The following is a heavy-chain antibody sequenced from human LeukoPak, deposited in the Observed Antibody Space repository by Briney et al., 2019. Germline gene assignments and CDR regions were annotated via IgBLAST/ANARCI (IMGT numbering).Heavy chain of an antibody. CDR3: ARAHITGTTWFDP. D-gene: IGHD1-7*01. CDR2: IYYSGST. V-gene: IGHV4-31*03. Sequence: SQTLTLTCTVSGGSISSGGYHWSWIRQHPGKGLEWIGYIYYSGSTYHNPSLKSRVTISVDTSQNRFSLKMSSVTAADTAVYYCARAHITGTTWFDPWGQGSLVTVSS. J-gene: IGHJ5*02. CDR1: GGSISSGGYH.